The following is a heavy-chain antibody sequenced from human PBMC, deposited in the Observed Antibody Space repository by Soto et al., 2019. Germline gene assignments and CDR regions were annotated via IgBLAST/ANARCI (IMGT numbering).Heavy chain of an antibody. CDR2: ISGSGGST. CDR1: GFTFSSYA. D-gene: IGHD4-17*01. J-gene: IGHJ6*03. V-gene: IGHV3-23*01. Sequence: EVQLLASGGGLVQPGGSLRLSCAASGFTFSSYAMSWVRQAPGKGLEWVSAISGSGGSTYYADSVKGRFTISRDNSKNTLYLQMNSLRAEDTAVYYCAKPDHGAKYYYYYMDVWGKGTTVTVSS. CDR3: AKPDHGAKYYYYYMDV.